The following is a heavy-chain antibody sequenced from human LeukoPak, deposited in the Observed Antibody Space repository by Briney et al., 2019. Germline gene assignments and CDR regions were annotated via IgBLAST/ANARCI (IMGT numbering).Heavy chain of an antibody. V-gene: IGHV4-59*12. CDR2: IYYSGST. CDR3: ARRRPVVTLDY. D-gene: IGHD4-23*01. CDR1: GGSISSYY. J-gene: IGHJ4*02. Sequence: SETLSLTCTVSGGSISSYYWSWIRQPPGEGLEWSGYIYYSGSTNYNPSLKSRVTISVDTSKNQFSLKLSSVTAADTAVYYCARRRPVVTLDYWGQGTLVTVSS.